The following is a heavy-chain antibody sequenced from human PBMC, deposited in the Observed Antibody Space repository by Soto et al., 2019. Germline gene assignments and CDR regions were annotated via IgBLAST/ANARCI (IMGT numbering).Heavy chain of an antibody. CDR1: GYTFTSYG. Sequence: QVQLVQSGAEVKKPGASVKVSCKASGYTFTSYGISWVRQAPGQGLEWMGWISAYNGNTKYAQKLQGRVTMTTDTPTSTAHKELRRLRSDNTAVNDWARDQLDIVGVPAATIYYYYHMDVGGKGTTVTVSS. J-gene: IGHJ6*03. CDR3: ARDQLDIVGVPAATIYYYYHMDV. D-gene: IGHD2-2*03. V-gene: IGHV1-18*01. CDR2: ISAYNGNT.